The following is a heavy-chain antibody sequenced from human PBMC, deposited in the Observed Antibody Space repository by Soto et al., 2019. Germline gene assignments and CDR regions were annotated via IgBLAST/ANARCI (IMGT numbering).Heavy chain of an antibody. CDR1: GYTFTNYG. J-gene: IGHJ6*02. V-gene: IGHV1-18*01. Sequence: ASVKVSCKSSGYTFTNYGFSCVRQAPGQGLEWMGWISGYNGNTKYAEKFQGRVTMTTDTSTSTGHMELRSLRSDDTAVYYCAREGPAPYYYYGMDVWGQGTAVTVSS. CDR3: AREGPAPYYYYGMDV. CDR2: ISGYNGNT.